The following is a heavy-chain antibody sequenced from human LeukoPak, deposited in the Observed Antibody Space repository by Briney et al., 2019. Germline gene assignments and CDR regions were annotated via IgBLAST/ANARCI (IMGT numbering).Heavy chain of an antibody. CDR1: GFTFSSYA. CDR3: ARRYCSSTSCRFDY. V-gene: IGHV4-39*01. D-gene: IGHD2-2*01. J-gene: IGHJ4*02. CDR2: IYYSGST. Sequence: GSLRLSCAASGFTFSSYAMSWIRQPPGKGLEWIGSIYYSGSTYYNPSLKSRVTISVDTSKNQFSLKLSSVTAADTAVYYCARRYCSSTSCRFDYWGQGTLVTVSS.